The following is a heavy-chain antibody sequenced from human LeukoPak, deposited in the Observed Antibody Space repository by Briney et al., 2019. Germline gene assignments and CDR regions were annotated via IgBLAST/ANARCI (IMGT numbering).Heavy chain of an antibody. J-gene: IGHJ4*02. CDR1: GYTFTSYG. CDR2: IIPIFGTA. CDR3: ARGPLRFLGGIDY. D-gene: IGHD3-3*01. Sequence: SVKVSCKASGYTFTSYGISWVRQAPGQGLEWMGGIIPIFGTANYAQNFQGRVTITADDSTSTAYMALSTLRSEDTAVYYCARGPLRFLGGIDYWGQGTLVTVSS. V-gene: IGHV1-69*13.